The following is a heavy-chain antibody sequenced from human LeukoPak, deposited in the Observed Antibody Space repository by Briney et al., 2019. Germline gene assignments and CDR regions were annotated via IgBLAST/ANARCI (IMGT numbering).Heavy chain of an antibody. CDR2: IYYSGST. CDR3: ARLDTAIYYFDY. D-gene: IGHD5-18*01. V-gene: IGHV4-31*03. CDR1: GGSISSGGYD. J-gene: IGHJ4*02. Sequence: SETLSLTCTVSGGSISSGGYDWSWIRQHPGKGLEWIGYIYYSGSTYYNPSLKSRVTISVDTSKNQFSLKLSSVTAADTAVYYCARLDTAIYYFDYWGQGTLVTVSS.